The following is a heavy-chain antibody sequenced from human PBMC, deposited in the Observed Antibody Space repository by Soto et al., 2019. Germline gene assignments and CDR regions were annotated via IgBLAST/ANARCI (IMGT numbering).Heavy chain of an antibody. Sequence: EVQLVESGGGLVRPGGSLRLSCAASGFTFSYYWMHWVRQAPGKGLVWVSRIHSDGSSTTYADFVKGRFIISRDNERNTVDLQMNSVRVEDTAVYYCARGDRGAFDLWGQGTVVTVSS. CDR1: GFTFSYYW. V-gene: IGHV3-74*01. CDR3: ARGDRGAFDL. CDR2: IHSDGSST. J-gene: IGHJ3*01. D-gene: IGHD1-26*01.